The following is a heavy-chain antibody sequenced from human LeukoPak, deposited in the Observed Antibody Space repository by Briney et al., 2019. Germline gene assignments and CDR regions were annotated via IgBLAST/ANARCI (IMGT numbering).Heavy chain of an antibody. D-gene: IGHD2/OR15-2a*01. J-gene: IGHJ4*02. CDR2: ISSSSSYI. Sequence: GGSLRLSCAASGFTFSSYNMNWVRQAPGKGLEWVSSISSSSSYIYYADSVKGRFTISRDNAKNSLYLQMSSLRAEDTALYYCAKDNLLAQSDSTLGKNHFDYWGQGTLVTVSS. V-gene: IGHV3-21*04. CDR3: AKDNLLAQSDSTLGKNHFDY. CDR1: GFTFSSYN.